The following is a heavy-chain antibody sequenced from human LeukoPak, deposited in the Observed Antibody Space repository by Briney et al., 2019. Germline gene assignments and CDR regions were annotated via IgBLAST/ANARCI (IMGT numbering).Heavy chain of an antibody. J-gene: IGHJ6*02. CDR3: ARGPLNKFGVDD. V-gene: IGHV3-33*01. CDR2: IWHDGSIE. D-gene: IGHD1/OR15-1a*01. CDR1: GFTLRSSD. Sequence: PGGSLRLSCEVSGFTLRSSDMHWVRQAPGKGLKWVAVIWHDGSIERYADSVKGRFTVSRDNTGTTLYLQMNSLRVEDTAVYYCARGPLNKFGVDDWGQGTTVTVSS.